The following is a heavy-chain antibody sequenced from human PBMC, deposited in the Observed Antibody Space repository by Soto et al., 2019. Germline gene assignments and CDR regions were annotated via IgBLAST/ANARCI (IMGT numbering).Heavy chain of an antibody. V-gene: IGHV3-30*18. J-gene: IGHJ6*02. CDR3: AKDLVATMDYDYYYGMDV. CDR1: GFTFSSYG. CDR2: ISYDGSNK. Sequence: QVQLVESGGGVVQPGRSLRLSCAASGFTFSSYGMHWVRQAPGKGLEWVAVISYDGSNKYYADSVKGRFTISRDNSKNPLYLQMNSLRAEDTAVYYCAKDLVATMDYDYYYGMDVWGQGTTVTVSS. D-gene: IGHD5-12*01.